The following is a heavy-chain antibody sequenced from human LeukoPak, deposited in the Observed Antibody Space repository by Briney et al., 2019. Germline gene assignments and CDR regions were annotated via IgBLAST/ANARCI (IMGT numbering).Heavy chain of an antibody. J-gene: IGHJ3*02. Sequence: GGSLRLSCAASGFTFDDYAMHWVRQAPGKGLEWVSLVSWDGDTTYYADSVKGRFTISRDNSKNSLYLQMNSLRTEDTALYYCAKARGLIGGAFDIWGQGTMVTVSS. CDR2: VSWDGDTT. CDR3: AKARGLIGGAFDI. CDR1: GFTFDDYA. D-gene: IGHD3-22*01. V-gene: IGHV3-43*01.